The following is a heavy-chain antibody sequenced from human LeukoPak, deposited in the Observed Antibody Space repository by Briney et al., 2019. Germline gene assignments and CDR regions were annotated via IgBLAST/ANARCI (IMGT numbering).Heavy chain of an antibody. J-gene: IGHJ6*04. Sequence: GGSLRLSCAASGLTFSSYAMHWVRQAPGKGLDWVAFIRYDGTKKYCADSVKGRFTVSRDNSKNTLYLQMNSLRAEDTAVYYCEKEMNDCVDYFYMDVWGKGTTVTVSS. CDR3: EKEMNDCVDYFYMDV. CDR1: GLTFSSYA. V-gene: IGHV3-30*02. CDR2: IRYDGTKK. D-gene: IGHD4-17*01.